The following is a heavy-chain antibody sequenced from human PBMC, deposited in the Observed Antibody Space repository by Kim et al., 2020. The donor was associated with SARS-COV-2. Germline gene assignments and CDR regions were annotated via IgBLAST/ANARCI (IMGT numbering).Heavy chain of an antibody. CDR1: GGSISSYY. CDR2: IYYSGST. Sequence: SETLSLTCTVSGGSISSYYWSWIRQPPGKGLEWIGYIYYSGSTNYNPSLKSRVPISVDTSKNQFPLKLSSVPAADTAVYYCAGGCYDSSGYYCQYYYYGMDVWGQGATVTVSS. V-gene: IGHV4-59*13. D-gene: IGHD3-22*01. CDR3: AGGCYDSSGYYCQYYYYGMDV. J-gene: IGHJ6*02.